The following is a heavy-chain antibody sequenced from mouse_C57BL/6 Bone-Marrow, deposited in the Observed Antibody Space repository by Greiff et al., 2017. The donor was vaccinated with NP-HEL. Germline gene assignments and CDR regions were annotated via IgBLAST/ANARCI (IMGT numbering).Heavy chain of an antibody. J-gene: IGHJ1*03. V-gene: IGHV1-80*01. CDR1: GYAFSSYW. CDR3: ARGGAVYWYFDV. CDR2: IYPGDGDT. Sequence: VQLQQSGAELVKPGASVKISCKASGYAFSSYWMNWVKQRPGKGLEWIGQIYPGDGDTTYNGKFKGKATLTADKSSSTAYMQLSSLTSEDSAVYFCARGGAVYWYFDVWGTGTTVTVSS.